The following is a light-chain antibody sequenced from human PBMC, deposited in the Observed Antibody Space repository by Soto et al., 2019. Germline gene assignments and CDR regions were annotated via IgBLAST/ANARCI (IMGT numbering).Light chain of an antibody. Sequence: EIVLTQSPGTVSLSPGERATLSCRASQSFSSSYLAWYQQKPGQSPRLLIYGASFRAPGVPDRISGSGSGADFTFTISRVEPEDFAVYFCQQFGGSPYTFGQGTRLEIK. J-gene: IGKJ2*01. V-gene: IGKV3-20*01. CDR1: QSFSSSY. CDR3: QQFGGSPYT. CDR2: GAS.